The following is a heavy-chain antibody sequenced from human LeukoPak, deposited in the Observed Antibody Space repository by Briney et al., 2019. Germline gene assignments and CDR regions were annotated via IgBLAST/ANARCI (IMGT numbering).Heavy chain of an antibody. CDR1: GGSISNYY. CDR2: IYYSGST. Sequence: SETLSLTCTVSGGSISNYYWSWIRQPPGKGLEWIGFIYYSGSTNYNPSLKSRVTISVDTSKNQYSLKLSSVTAADTAVYYCARVSSGCLYYFDYWGQGTLVTVSS. J-gene: IGHJ4*02. CDR3: ARVSSGCLYYFDY. D-gene: IGHD6-19*01. V-gene: IGHV4-59*01.